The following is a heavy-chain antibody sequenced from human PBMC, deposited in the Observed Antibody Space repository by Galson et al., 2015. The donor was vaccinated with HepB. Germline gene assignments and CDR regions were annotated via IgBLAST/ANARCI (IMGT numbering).Heavy chain of an antibody. CDR2: IIPIFGTA. D-gene: IGHD6-19*01. CDR1: GGTFSSYA. Sequence: SVKVSCKASGGTFSSYAISWVRQAPGQGLEWMGGIIPIFGTANYAQKFQGRVTITADESTSTAYMELSSLRSEDTAVYYCADSSGWYSGDYFDYWGQGTLVTVSS. J-gene: IGHJ4*02. CDR3: ADSSGWYSGDYFDY. V-gene: IGHV1-69*13.